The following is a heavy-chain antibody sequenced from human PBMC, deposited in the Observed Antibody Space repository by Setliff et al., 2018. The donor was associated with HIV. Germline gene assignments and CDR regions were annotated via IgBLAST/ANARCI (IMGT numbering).Heavy chain of an antibody. V-gene: IGHV4-61*02. CDR3: ARGGIGDYYYYMDV. CDR2: IFTGGST. CDR1: GGSINSGSYF. D-gene: IGHD3-10*01. Sequence: SETLSLTCTVSGGSINSGSYFWSWIRQPAGKGLEWIGRIFTGGSTNYNPSLKSRVTISVDTSKNQFSLKLSSVTAADTAVYYCARGGIGDYYYYMDVWGKGTTVTVSS. J-gene: IGHJ6*03.